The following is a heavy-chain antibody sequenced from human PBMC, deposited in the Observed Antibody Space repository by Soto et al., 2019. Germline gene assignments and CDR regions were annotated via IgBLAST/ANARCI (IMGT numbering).Heavy chain of an antibody. J-gene: IGHJ5*02. Sequence: SGPTLVNPTQTLTLTCSFSGFSLSVYGVRVIWFRQPPGETLEWLAPIHWNDDKRYSPYLKSRLTITKDTSKNQVVLTLTNLDPLDTGTYFCAHTKDSSGFLTSWGQGILVTVSS. V-gene: IGHV2-5*01. D-gene: IGHD3-22*01. CDR2: IHWNDDK. CDR3: AHTKDSSGFLTS. CDR1: GFSLSVYGVR.